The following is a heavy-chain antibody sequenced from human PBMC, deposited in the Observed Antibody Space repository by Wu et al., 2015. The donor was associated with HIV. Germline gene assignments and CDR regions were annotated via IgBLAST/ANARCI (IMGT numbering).Heavy chain of an antibody. V-gene: IGHV1-8*01. CDR2: MNPNSGNT. CDR1: GYTFTSYD. J-gene: IGHJ4*02. CDR3: ARGPKGPTDFDWLLGPFDY. D-gene: IGHD3-9*01. Sequence: QVQLVQSGAEVKKPGASVKVSCKASGYTFTSYDINWVRQATGQGLEWMGWMNPNSGNTGYAQKFQGRVTMTRDTSISTAYMELSRLRSDDTAVYYCARGPKGPTDFDWLLGPFDYWGQGTLVTVSS.